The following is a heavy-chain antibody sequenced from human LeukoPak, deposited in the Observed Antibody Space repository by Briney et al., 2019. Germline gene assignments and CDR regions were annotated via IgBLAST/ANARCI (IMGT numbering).Heavy chain of an antibody. CDR3: AKRVTVTTKYFDS. CDR1: GFIFSAYA. CDR2: IGTGGET. Sequence: PGGSLRLSCAASGFIFSAYATSWVRQAPGQGLEWVSVIGTGGETHYADSVRGRFTISRNNFKNTLYLQMNSLRAEDTAVYYCAKRVTVTTKYFDSWGQGALVTVS. D-gene: IGHD4-17*01. J-gene: IGHJ4*02. V-gene: IGHV3-23*01.